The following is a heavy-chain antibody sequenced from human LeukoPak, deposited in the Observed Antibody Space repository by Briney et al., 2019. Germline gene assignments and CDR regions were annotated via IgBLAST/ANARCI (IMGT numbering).Heavy chain of an antibody. CDR2: IHTSGDT. V-gene: IGHV3-53*01. Sequence: GRSLRLSCAASGLTGSHNYVSWVRQAPGKGLEWVSAIHTSGDTCYADSVKGRFTISRDTSKNTLYLQINSLRVEDTAVYYCIVFGDSNHWGQGTLVTVSS. D-gene: IGHD4-17*01. J-gene: IGHJ5*02. CDR3: IVFGDSNH. CDR1: GLTGSHNY.